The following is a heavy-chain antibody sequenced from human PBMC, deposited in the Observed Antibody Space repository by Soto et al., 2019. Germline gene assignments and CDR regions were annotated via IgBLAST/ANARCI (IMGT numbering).Heavy chain of an antibody. CDR3: ATRYSYVHF. J-gene: IGHJ4*02. CDR1: GYAFTGYY. D-gene: IGHD5-18*01. CDR2: INPNSGDT. Sequence: ASVKVSCKSSGYAFTGYYIHWARQAPRQGLEWMGWINPNSGDTNYAQKFQGRVTMTRDTSFSTAYMELSSLRSDDTAVYYCATRYSYVHFWGQGTLVTV. V-gene: IGHV1-2*02.